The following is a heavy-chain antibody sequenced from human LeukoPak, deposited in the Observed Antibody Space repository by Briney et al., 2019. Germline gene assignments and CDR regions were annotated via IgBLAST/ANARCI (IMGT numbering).Heavy chain of an antibody. D-gene: IGHD2-15*01. CDR1: GLTFSNAW. CDR3: TTTLTSYCSGGSCYQFSDY. J-gene: IGHJ4*02. CDR2: IKSKTDGGTT. V-gene: IGHV3-15*01. Sequence: GGSLRLSCAASGLTFSNAWMSWVRQAPGKGLEWVGRIKSKTDGGTTDYAAPVKGRFTISRDDSKNTLYLPMNSLKTEDTAVYYCTTTLTSYCSGGSCYQFSDYWGQGTLVTVSS.